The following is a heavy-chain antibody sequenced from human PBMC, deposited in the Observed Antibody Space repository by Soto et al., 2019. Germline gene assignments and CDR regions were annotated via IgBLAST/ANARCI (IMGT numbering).Heavy chain of an antibody. CDR3: ARTYSGYDY. CDR2: IYPGDSDT. V-gene: IGHV5-51*01. CDR1: GYRFTTYL. D-gene: IGHD5-12*01. J-gene: IGHJ4*02. Sequence: PGVSLKISCQGSGYRFTTYLIGWVRQMPGKGLEWMGIIYPGDSDTRYSPSFQGQVTISVDKSISTAYLQWSSLKASDTAMYYCARTYSGYDYWGQGTLVTVSS.